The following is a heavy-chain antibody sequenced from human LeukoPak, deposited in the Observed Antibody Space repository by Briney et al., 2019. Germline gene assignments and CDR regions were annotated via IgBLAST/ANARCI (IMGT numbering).Heavy chain of an antibody. CDR1: GFTFSSYW. CDR2: IISDGSNT. V-gene: IGHV3-74*01. Sequence: GGSLRLSCAASGFTFSSYWMHWVRQAPGKGLVWVSRIISDGSNTTYADSVKGRFTISRDNAKNSLYLQMNSLRAEDTAVYYCARGRLDYGDYLNWFDPWGQGTLVTVSS. D-gene: IGHD4-17*01. CDR3: ARGRLDYGDYLNWFDP. J-gene: IGHJ5*02.